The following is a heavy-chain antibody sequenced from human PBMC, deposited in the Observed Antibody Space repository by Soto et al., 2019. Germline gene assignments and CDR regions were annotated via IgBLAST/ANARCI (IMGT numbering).Heavy chain of an antibody. CDR3: ARNLGGGGYEDYRMDV. CDR2: IFSTDEK. J-gene: IGHJ6*02. D-gene: IGHD5-12*01. CDR1: GFSLSNSIMG. Sequence: QVTLKESGPVLVKPTETLTLTCTVSGFSLSNSIMGVSWIRQPPGKALEWLANIFSTDEKFYSTSLQSRLTISKDTSKSQVVLTMTNMDPVDTATYYCARNLGGGGYEDYRMDVWGQGTTVTVSS. V-gene: IGHV2-26*01.